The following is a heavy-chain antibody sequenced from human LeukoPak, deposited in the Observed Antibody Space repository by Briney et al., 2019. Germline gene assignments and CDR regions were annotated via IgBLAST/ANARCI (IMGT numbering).Heavy chain of an antibody. CDR2: ISASGVNT. D-gene: IGHD3-9*01. CDR1: GFIFSTYA. Sequence: GGSLRLSCAASGFIFSTYAMSWVRQAPGTGLEWVSLISASGVNTHFADSVKGRFTFSRDNSKNTLYLQMNSLRAEDTAVYYCAKARAAILSGPYYFDYWGQGTLVTVSS. J-gene: IGHJ4*02. V-gene: IGHV3-23*01. CDR3: AKARAAILSGPYYFDY.